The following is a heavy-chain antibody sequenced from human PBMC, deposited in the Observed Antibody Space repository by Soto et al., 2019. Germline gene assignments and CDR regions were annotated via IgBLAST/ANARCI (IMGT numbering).Heavy chain of an antibody. Sequence: LRLSCAAFGFTFTRYSMNWVRQAPGKGLEWVSSISSTTNYIYYADSMKGRFTVSRDNAKNSVYLEMNSLSAEDTAVYYCARESEDLTSNFDYWGQGTLVTVSS. CDR2: ISSTTNYI. CDR3: ARESEDLTSNFDY. V-gene: IGHV3-21*01. J-gene: IGHJ4*02. CDR1: GFTFTRYS.